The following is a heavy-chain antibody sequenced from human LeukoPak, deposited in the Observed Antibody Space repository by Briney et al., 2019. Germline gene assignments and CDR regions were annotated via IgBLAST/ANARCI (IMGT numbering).Heavy chain of an antibody. CDR3: ATAHPGSGSYYPNPSFDY. Sequence: ASVKASCKVSGYTLTELSMHWVRQAPGKGREWMGGFDPEDGETIYAQKFQGRVTMTEDTSTDTAYMELSSLRSEDTAVYYCATAHPGSGSYYPNPSFDYWGQGTLVTVSS. V-gene: IGHV1-24*01. J-gene: IGHJ4*02. D-gene: IGHD3-10*01. CDR1: GYTLTELS. CDR2: FDPEDGET.